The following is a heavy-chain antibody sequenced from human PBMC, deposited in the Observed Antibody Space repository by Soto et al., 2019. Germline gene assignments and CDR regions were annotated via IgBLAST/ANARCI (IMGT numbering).Heavy chain of an antibody. V-gene: IGHV1-3*01. CDR3: ARDGRILTGSNFDY. J-gene: IGHJ4*02. D-gene: IGHD3-9*01. CDR2: INAGNSDT. CDR1: GYTFTSYA. Sequence: ASVKVSCKASGYTFTSYAMHWVRQAPGQRLEWMGWINAGNSDTTYSQKFQGRVTITTDTSTSTAYMELRSLRSDDTAVYYCARDGRILTGSNFDYWGQGTLVTVSS.